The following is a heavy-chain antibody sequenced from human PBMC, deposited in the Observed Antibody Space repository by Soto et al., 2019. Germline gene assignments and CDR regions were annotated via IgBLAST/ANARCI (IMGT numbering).Heavy chain of an antibody. CDR2: ISSSSSYI. V-gene: IGHV3-21*01. CDR1: GFTFSSYS. CDR3: VRDYCSGGSCYSFTRPFDY. J-gene: IGHJ4*02. D-gene: IGHD2-15*01. Sequence: PGGSLRLSCAASGFTFSSYSMNWVRQAPGKGLDLFLSISSSSSYIYYADSVKGRFTISRDNAKNSLFLQMNSLRAEDTAVYYCVRDYCSGGSCYSFTRPFDYWGQGTLVTVSS.